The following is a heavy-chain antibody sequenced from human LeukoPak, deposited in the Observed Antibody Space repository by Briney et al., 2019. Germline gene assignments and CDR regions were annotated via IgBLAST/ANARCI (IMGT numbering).Heavy chain of an antibody. J-gene: IGHJ4*02. D-gene: IGHD6-19*01. CDR2: INTDGSST. V-gene: IGHV3-74*01. CDR1: GFTFSSYW. CDR3: ARDVGIAVAGLLY. Sequence: GGSLRLSCAASGFTFSSYWMHWVRQAPGKGRVWVSRINTDGSSTTYADSVKGRFTISRDNDKNTLYLQMNSLRAEDTAVYYCARDVGIAVAGLLYWGQGTLVTVSS.